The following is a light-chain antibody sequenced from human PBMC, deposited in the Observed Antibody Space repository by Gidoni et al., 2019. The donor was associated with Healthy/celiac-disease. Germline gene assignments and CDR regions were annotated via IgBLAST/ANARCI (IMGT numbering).Light chain of an antibody. V-gene: IGKV2-28*01. CDR2: LGS. CDR1: QSLLHSNGYNY. Sequence: DIVMTQSPLSLPVTPGEPASISCRSSQSLLHSNGYNYLDWYLQKPWQSPQLLIYLGSNRVSGVPDMFSGSGSGTDFTLKISRVEAEDVGVYYFMQALQTPHTFGGGTKVEIK. J-gene: IGKJ4*01. CDR3: MQALQTPHT.